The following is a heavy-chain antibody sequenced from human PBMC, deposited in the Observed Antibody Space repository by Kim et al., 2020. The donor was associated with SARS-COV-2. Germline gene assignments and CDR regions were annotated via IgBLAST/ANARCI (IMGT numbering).Heavy chain of an antibody. D-gene: IGHD3-3*01. J-gene: IGHJ4*02. CDR1: GFTFSSYE. Sequence: GGSLRLSCAASGFTFSSYEMNWVRQAPGKGLEWVSYISSSGSTIYYADSVKGRFTISRYNAKNSLYLQMNSLRAEDTAVYYCARDSDFWSGYYLDYWGQGTLVTVSS. V-gene: IGHV3-48*03. CDR3: ARDSDFWSGYYLDY. CDR2: ISSSGSTI.